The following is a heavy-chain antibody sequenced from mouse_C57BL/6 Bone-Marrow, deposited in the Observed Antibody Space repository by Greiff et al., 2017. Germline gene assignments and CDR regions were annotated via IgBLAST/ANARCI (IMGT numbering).Heavy chain of an antibody. CDR2: IDPETGGT. J-gene: IGHJ4*01. D-gene: IGHD3-3*01. CDR1: GYTFTDYE. Sequence: VQRVESGAELVRPGASVTLSCKASGYTFTDYEMHWVKQTPVHGLEWIGAIDPETGGTAYNQKFKGKAILTADKSSSTAYMELRSLTSEDSAVYYCTRGHFDYWGQVRSVTVPS. CDR3: TRGHFDY. V-gene: IGHV1-15*01.